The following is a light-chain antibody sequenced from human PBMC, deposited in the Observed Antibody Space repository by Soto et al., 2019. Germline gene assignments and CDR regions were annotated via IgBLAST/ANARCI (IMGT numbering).Light chain of an antibody. V-gene: IGKV3-11*01. CDR3: QQRSNWPPEVT. J-gene: IGKJ3*01. CDR2: DAS. CDR1: QSVSSS. Sequence: EILLTQSPDTLSLSPGERATLSCRASQSVSSSLAWYQQKPGQAPRLLIYDASNRATGIPARLSGSGSGTDFTLTISSLEPEDFAVYYCQQRSNWPPEVTFGHGTKVDIK.